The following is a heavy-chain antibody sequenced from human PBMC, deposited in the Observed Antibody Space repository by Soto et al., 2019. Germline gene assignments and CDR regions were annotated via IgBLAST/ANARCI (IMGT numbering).Heavy chain of an antibody. D-gene: IGHD2-2*01. V-gene: IGHV3-30*18. J-gene: IGHJ4*02. CDR1: GFTFSYYG. CDR3: AKDLIVVVPAAKAGRYFDWLLPDY. Sequence: GGSLRLSCAASGFTFSYYGMHWVRQAPGKGLEWVAVISYDGSNKYYADSVKGRFTISRDNSKNTLYLQMNSLRAEDTAVYYCAKDLIVVVPAAKAGRYFDWLLPDYWGQGTLVTVSS. CDR2: ISYDGSNK.